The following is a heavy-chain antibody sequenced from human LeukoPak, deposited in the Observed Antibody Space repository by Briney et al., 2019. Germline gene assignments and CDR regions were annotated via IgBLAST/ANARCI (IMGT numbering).Heavy chain of an antibody. Sequence: SGGSLRLSCAASGFTFSSYAMSWVRQAPAKGLEWVSAISGSGGSTYYADSVKGRFTISRDNSKNTLYLQMNSLRAEDTAVYYCAKPRDSSGYYDYWGQGTLVTVSS. CDR3: AKPRDSSGYYDY. J-gene: IGHJ4*02. CDR2: ISGSGGST. D-gene: IGHD3-22*01. CDR1: GFTFSSYA. V-gene: IGHV3-23*01.